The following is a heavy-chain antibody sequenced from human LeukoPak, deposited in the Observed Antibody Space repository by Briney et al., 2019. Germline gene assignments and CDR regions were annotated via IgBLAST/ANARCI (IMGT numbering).Heavy chain of an antibody. V-gene: IGHV3-23*01. Sequence: GGSLRLSCAASGFTFSNHAMTWVHQAPGKGLEWVSNISDRGTSINYAVSVKGRFSISRDNAKNTLYLQMNSLRDEDTAVYYCVRNDTSGVGLDYWGQGSLVTVSS. CDR1: GFTFSNHA. CDR2: ISDRGTSI. CDR3: VRNDTSGVGLDY. J-gene: IGHJ4*02. D-gene: IGHD3-3*01.